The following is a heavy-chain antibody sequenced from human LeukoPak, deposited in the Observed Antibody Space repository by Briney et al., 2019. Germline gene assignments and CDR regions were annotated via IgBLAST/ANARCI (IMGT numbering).Heavy chain of an antibody. J-gene: IGHJ6*03. CDR2: ISGSGGRT. V-gene: IGHV3-23*01. CDR1: GFTFSSYG. Sequence: GGTLRLSCAASGFTFSSYGMSWVRQAPGKGLEWVSAISGSGGRTYYADSVKGRFTISRDNSKNTLYLQMNGLRAEDTAVYYCAKAGRGGAITMVRGVKGDYYYMDVWGKGTTVTISS. CDR3: AKAGRGGAITMVRGVKGDYYYMDV. D-gene: IGHD3-10*01.